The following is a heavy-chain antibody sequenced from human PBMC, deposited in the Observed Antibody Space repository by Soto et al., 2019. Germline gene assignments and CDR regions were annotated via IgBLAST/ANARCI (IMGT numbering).Heavy chain of an antibody. J-gene: IGHJ4*02. CDR1: GFTFSNAW. D-gene: IGHD3-22*01. V-gene: IGHV3-15*01. CDR2: IKSKTDGGTT. CDR3: TTDRRDPIHDSSGYYYYFDY. Sequence: GGSLRLSCAASGFTFSNAWMSWVRQAPGKGLEWVGRIKSKTDGGTTDYAAPVKGRFTISRDDSKNTLYLQMNSLKTEDTAVYYCTTDRRDPIHDSSGYYYYFDYWGQGTLVTVSS.